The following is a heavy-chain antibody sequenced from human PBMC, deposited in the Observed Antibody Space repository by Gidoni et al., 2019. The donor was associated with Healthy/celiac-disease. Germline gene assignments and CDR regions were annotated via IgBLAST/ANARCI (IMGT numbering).Heavy chain of an antibody. V-gene: IGHV3-48*02. J-gene: IGHJ6*03. D-gene: IGHD3-10*01. CDR1: FISYS. Sequence: FISYSMNWVRQAPGKGLEWVSYISSSSSTIYYADSVKGRFTISRDNAKNSLYLQMNSLRDEDTAVYYCAREAYGSGSYYPPGYYYYMDVWGKGTTVTVSS. CDR2: ISSSSSTI. CDR3: AREAYGSGSYYPPGYYYYMDV.